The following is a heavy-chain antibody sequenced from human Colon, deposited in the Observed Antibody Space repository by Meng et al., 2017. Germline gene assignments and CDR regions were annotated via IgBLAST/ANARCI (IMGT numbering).Heavy chain of an antibody. CDR2: ISDSGSTL. V-gene: IGHV3-48*03. CDR3: ASGPQYSGSPGY. Sequence: GESLKISCAAPGFTFSSYEFKWVRQAPGKGLEWISYISDSGSTLRYADSVKGRFTISRDNAKNSLYLQMESLRAEDTAVYYCASGPQYSGSPGYWGQGTLVTVSS. CDR1: GFTFSSYE. J-gene: IGHJ4*02. D-gene: IGHD1-26*01.